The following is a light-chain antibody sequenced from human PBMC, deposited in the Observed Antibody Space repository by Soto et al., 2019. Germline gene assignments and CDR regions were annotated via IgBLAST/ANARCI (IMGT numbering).Light chain of an antibody. Sequence: EIVVTQSPGTLSVSPGETATLFCRASQSVGRNLAWYQQKPGQAPRLLIYGASTRATGVPDRFSGSGSGTDFTLTIDSLQSEDFALYYCQQYNNWPPWTFGQGTKVEVE. CDR2: GAS. V-gene: IGKV3-15*01. J-gene: IGKJ1*01. CDR3: QQYNNWPPWT. CDR1: QSVGRN.